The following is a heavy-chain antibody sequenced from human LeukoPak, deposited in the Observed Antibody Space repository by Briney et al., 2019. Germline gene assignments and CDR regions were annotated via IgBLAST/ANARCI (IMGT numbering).Heavy chain of an antibody. V-gene: IGHV5-51*01. CDR3: ARANRYSSSWYPFDY. J-gene: IGHJ4*02. Sequence: GAALKTSYKGAGYRFSSYWIGWGGRRPGKGLAWMGIIYPGDSDTRYSPSFQGHVTISADKSISTAYLQWSSLKASDTAMYYCARANRYSSSWYPFDYWGQGTLVTVSP. D-gene: IGHD6-13*01. CDR1: GYRFSSYW. CDR2: IYPGDSDT.